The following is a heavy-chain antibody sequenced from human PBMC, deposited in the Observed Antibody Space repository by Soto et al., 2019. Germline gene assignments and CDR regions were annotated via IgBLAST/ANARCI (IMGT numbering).Heavy chain of an antibody. CDR1: GGSISSSSYY. CDR3: ARRSDSSGYY. J-gene: IGHJ4*02. Sequence: SETLSRTCTVSGGSISSSSYYWGWIRQPPGKGLEWIGSIYYSGSTYYNPSLKSRVTISVDTSKNQFSLKLSSVTAADTAVYYCARRSDSSGYYWGQGTLVTVSS. V-gene: IGHV4-39*01. CDR2: IYYSGST. D-gene: IGHD3-22*01.